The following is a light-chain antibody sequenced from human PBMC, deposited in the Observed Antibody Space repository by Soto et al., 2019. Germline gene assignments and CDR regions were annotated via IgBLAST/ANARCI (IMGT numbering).Light chain of an antibody. V-gene: IGLV2-11*01. J-gene: IGLJ1*01. CDR2: DVT. CDR1: SSDVRGYNY. CDR3: CSYAGTYTFFV. Sequence: QSVLTQPRSVSGSPGQSVTISCSGSSSDVRGYNYVSWYQQRPGKAPKLLIYDVTIRTSGVSDRFSGSKSGNTASLTISDLQAEDDGDYYCCSYAGTYTFFVFGTGTKLTVL.